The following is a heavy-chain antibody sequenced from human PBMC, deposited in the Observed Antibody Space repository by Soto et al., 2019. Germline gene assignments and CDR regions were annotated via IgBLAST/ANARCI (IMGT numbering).Heavy chain of an antibody. Sequence: PGESLKISCKGSGYSFTNYWIGWVRQMPGKGLEWMGTIYPGDSDTRYSPSFQGQVTISAGKSLSTAYLQWSSLKASDTAMYYCVRSDSSSWFDPWGQGTLVTVSS. CDR2: IYPGDSDT. D-gene: IGHD6-13*01. CDR3: VRSDSSSWFDP. V-gene: IGHV5-51*01. J-gene: IGHJ5*02. CDR1: GYSFTNYW.